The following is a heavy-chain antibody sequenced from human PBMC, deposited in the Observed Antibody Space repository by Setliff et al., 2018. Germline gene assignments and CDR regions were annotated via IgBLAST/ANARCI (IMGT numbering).Heavy chain of an antibody. CDR1: GYTFTAYD. D-gene: IGHD3-3*01. CDR2: MNPNSGRT. V-gene: IGHV1-8*02. J-gene: IGHJ6*03. Sequence: SVKVSCKASGYTFTAYDIVWVRQATGQGLEWMGWMNPNSGRTGYPQKFQGRVTMTRNTSISTAYMELSSLRSEDTAVYFCARGALVLQFLEWLPRFYYMDAWGKGTTVTV. CDR3: ARGALVLQFLEWLPRFYYMDA.